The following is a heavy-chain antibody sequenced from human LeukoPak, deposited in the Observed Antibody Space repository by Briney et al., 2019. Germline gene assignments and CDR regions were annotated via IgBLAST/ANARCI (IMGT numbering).Heavy chain of an antibody. V-gene: IGHV4-30-4*01. Sequence: PSQTLSLTCTVSGGSISSGDYYYWSWIRQPPGKGLEWIGNIYHSGSLYYNPSLKSRVTISVDTSKNQFSLKLTSVTAADTAVYYCARGGSGSSYWGQGTLVTVSS. CDR3: ARGGSGSSY. D-gene: IGHD3-10*01. J-gene: IGHJ4*02. CDR2: IYHSGSL. CDR1: GGSISSGDYY.